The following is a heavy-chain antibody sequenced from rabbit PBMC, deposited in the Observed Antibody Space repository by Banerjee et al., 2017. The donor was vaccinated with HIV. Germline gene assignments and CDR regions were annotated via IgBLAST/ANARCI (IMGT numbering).Heavy chain of an antibody. CDR2: IYAGSSGVT. V-gene: IGHV1S40*01. CDR1: GFDFSSYY. J-gene: IGHJ4*01. Sequence: QQLEESGGGLVKPGGCLELSCKASGFDFSSYYMCWVRQAPGKGLEWIACIYAGSSGVTYYASWAKGRFTISKTSSTTVTLQMTSLTAADTATYFCARDRGVTGYAYATYYFNLWGQGTLVTVS. CDR3: ARDRGVTGYAYATYYFNL. D-gene: IGHD6-1*01.